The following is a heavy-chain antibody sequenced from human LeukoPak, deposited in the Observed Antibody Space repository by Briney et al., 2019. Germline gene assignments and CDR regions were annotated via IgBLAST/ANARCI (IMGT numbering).Heavy chain of an antibody. CDR3: ARIYSSSWHHYYYYGMDV. J-gene: IGHJ6*02. Sequence: ASVKVSCKASGYTFTGYYMHWVRQAPGQGLEWMGWINPNSGGTNYAQKFQGRVTMTRDTSISTAYMELSRLRSDDTAVYYCARIYSSSWHHYYYYGMDVWGQGTTVTVSS. D-gene: IGHD6-13*01. CDR1: GYTFTGYY. CDR2: INPNSGGT. V-gene: IGHV1-2*02.